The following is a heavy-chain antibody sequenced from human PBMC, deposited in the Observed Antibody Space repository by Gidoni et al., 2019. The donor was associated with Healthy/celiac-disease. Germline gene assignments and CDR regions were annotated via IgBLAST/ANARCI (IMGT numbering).Heavy chain of an antibody. CDR3: AKGSWYVPARDAFDI. CDR1: ECTFDDYA. D-gene: IGHD3-10*02. Sequence: EVQLVVSGGGLLQPGRSLRLSCAAAECTFDDYAMHWVRQAPGKGLEWVSGISWNSGSIGYADSVKGRFTISRDNAKNSLYLQMNSLRAEDTALYYCAKGSWYVPARDAFDIWGQGTMVTVSS. J-gene: IGHJ3*02. V-gene: IGHV3-9*01. CDR2: ISWNSGSI.